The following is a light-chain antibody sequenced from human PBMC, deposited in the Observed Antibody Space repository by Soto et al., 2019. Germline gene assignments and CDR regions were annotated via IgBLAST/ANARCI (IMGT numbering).Light chain of an antibody. CDR1: SSNIGTGYD. CDR3: QSFDSSRFYV. Sequence: QSVLTQPPSVSGAPGQRVTISCTGSSSNIGTGYDEHWYQQLPGTAPKLLIYGNSNRPSGVPDRFSGSKSGTSASLAITGLQAEDEADYYCQSFDSSRFYVFGTGTKVTVL. J-gene: IGLJ1*01. CDR2: GNS. V-gene: IGLV1-40*01.